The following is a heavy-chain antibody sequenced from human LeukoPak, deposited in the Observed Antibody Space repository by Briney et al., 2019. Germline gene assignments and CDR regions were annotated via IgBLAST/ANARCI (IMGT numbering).Heavy chain of an antibody. CDR2: IKQDGSGK. J-gene: IGHJ4*02. V-gene: IGHV3-7*01. D-gene: IGHD2-2*01. CDR1: GFTVSTDW. CDR3: ARVRCSSNSCFPDY. Sequence: GGSLRLSCAASGFTVSTDWMSWVRQATGKGLEGVANIKQDGSGKYYVDSVKGRFTISRDNAKNSLFLQMNSLRAEDTAVYYCARVRCSSNSCFPDYWGQGTLVTVSS.